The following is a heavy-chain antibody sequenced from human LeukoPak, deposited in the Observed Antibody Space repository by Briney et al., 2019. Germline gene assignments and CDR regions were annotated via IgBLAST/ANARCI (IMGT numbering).Heavy chain of an antibody. CDR1: GFIFSDHY. J-gene: IGHJ4*02. D-gene: IGHD3-16*01. V-gene: IGHV3-21*01. CDR2: ISSSSSYI. Sequence: PGGSLRLSCAGSGFIFSDHYIDWVRQAPGKGLEWVSSISSSSSYIYYADSVKGRFTISRDNAKNSLYLQMNNLRAEDTAVYYCARGGDAYDYWGQGTLVTVSS. CDR3: ARGGDAYDY.